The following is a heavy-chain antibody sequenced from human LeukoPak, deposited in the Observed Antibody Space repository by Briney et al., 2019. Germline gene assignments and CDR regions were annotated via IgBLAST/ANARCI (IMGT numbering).Heavy chain of an antibody. V-gene: IGHV3-21*01. J-gene: IGHJ2*01. D-gene: IGHD3-16*01. CDR2: ISSSSSYI. CDR1: GFTFSSYS. Sequence: PGGSLRLSCAASGFTFSSYSMNWVRQAPGKGLEWVSSISSSSSYIYYADSVKGRFTISRDNAKNSLYLQMNSLRAEDTAVYYCARGLAVLTVDWYFDLWGRGTLVTVSS. CDR3: ARGLAVLTVDWYFDL.